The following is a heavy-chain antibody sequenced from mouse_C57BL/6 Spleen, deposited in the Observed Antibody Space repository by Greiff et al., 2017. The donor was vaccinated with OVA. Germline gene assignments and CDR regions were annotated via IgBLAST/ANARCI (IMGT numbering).Heavy chain of an antibody. Sequence: QVQLQQPGAELVRPGSSVKLSCKASGYTFTSYWMHWVKQRPIQGLEWIGNIDPSDSETHYNQKFKDKATLTVDKSSSTAYMQLSSLTSEDSAVYYCARRSNYGYFDDWGQGTTLTVSS. CDR3: ARRSNYGYFDD. CDR1: GYTFTSYW. D-gene: IGHD2-5*01. CDR2: IDPSDSET. V-gene: IGHV1-52*01. J-gene: IGHJ2*01.